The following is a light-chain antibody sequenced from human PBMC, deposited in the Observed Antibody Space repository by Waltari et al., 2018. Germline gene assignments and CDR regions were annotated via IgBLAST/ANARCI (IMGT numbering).Light chain of an antibody. V-gene: IGLV2-14*01. CDR1: SSDVGCYNY. J-gene: IGLJ3*02. CDR3: SSYTSSSTWV. Sequence: QSALTQPASVSGSPGQSLTISCTGTSSDVGCYNYVPWYQQHPGKAPKLMIYDVSKRPSGVSNRFSGSKSGNTASLTISGLQAEDEADYYCSSYTSSSTWVFGGGTKLTVL. CDR2: DVS.